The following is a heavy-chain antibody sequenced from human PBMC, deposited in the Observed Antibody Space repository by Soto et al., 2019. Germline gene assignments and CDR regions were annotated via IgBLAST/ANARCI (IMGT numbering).Heavy chain of an antibody. D-gene: IGHD2-15*01. CDR3: ARGGRRCLIVVTPFRYGMDV. J-gene: IGHJ6*02. V-gene: IGHV4-30-4*01. CDR2: IYYSGST. Sequence: QVQLQESGPGLVKPSQTLSLTCTVSGGSISSGDYYWSWIRQPPGKGLEWIGYIYYSGSTYYNPSLNSRVTLSVDTSNNQFSLTLSSVTAADTAVYYCARGGRRCLIVVTPFRYGMDVWGQGTTVTVSS. CDR1: GGSISSGDYY.